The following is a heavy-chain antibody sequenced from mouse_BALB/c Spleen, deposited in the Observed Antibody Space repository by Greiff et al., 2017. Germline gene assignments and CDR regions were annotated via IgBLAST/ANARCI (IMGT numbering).Heavy chain of an antibody. Sequence: VQLQQSGPELVKPGASVKISCKASGYAFSSSWMNWVKQRPGQGLEWIGRIYPGDGDTNYNGKFKGKATLTADKSSSTAYMQLSSLTSVDSAVYFCARAPGSYYFDYWGQGTTLTVSS. CDR1: GYAFSSSW. CDR2: IYPGDGDT. CDR3: ARAPGSYYFDY. V-gene: IGHV1-82*01. J-gene: IGHJ2*01. D-gene: IGHD1-1*01.